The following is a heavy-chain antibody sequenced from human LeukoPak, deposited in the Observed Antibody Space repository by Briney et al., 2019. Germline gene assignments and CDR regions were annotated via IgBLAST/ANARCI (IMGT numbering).Heavy chain of an antibody. CDR2: INHSGST. J-gene: IGHJ6*03. CDR3: ARKKLRAYYMDV. V-gene: IGHV4-34*01. Sequence: SETLSLTCAVYGGSLSGYYWSWIRQPPGKGLEWIGEINHSGSTNYNPSLKSRVTISVDTSKNQFSLKLSSVTAADTAVYYCARKKLRAYYMDVWGKGTTVTVSS. CDR1: GGSLSGYY. D-gene: IGHD4-17*01.